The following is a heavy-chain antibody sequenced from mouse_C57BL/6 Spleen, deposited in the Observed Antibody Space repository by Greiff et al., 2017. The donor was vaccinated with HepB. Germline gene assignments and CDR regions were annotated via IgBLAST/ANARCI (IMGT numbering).Heavy chain of an antibody. CDR3: ARSDGRSCGYFDV. Sequence: VQLKESGAELVKPGASVKLSCTASGFNIKDYYMHWVKQRTEQGLEWIGRIDPEDGETKYAPKFQGKATITADISSNTAYLQLSSLTSEDTAVYYCARSDGRSCGYFDVWGTGTTVTVSS. D-gene: IGHD1-1*01. CDR2: IDPEDGET. CDR1: GFNIKDYY. V-gene: IGHV14-2*01. J-gene: IGHJ1*03.